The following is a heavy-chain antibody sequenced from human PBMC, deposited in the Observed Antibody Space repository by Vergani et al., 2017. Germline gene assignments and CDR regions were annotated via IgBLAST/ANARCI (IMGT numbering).Heavy chain of an antibody. CDR3: ACSLGGGNTGVGY. CDR1: GGSISSSSYY. Sequence: QGEGEEAGQGRGKPSETLSLTCTDAGGSISSSSYYWGGTRQPPGKGLEWIGSIYYSGSTYYNPSLKSRVTISVDTSKNQFSLNLSSVTAADTAVYYCACSLGGGNTGVGYWGQGTLVTVSS. CDR2: IYYSGST. J-gene: IGHJ4*02. V-gene: IGHV4-39*07. D-gene: IGHD4-23*01.